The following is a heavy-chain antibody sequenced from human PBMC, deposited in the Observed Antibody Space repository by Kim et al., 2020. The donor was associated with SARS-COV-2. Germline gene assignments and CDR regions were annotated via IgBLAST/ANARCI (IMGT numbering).Heavy chain of an antibody. CDR2: ISYDGSNK. CDR1: GFTFSSYG. Sequence: GGSLRLSCAASGFTFSSYGMHWVRQAPGKGLEWVAVISYDGSNKYYADSVKGRFTISRDNSKNTLYLQMNSLRAEDTAVYYCAKDLSWRQQLVWSLDYWG. J-gene: IGHJ4*01. V-gene: IGHV3-30*18. D-gene: IGHD6-13*01. CDR3: AKDLSWRQQLVWSLDY.